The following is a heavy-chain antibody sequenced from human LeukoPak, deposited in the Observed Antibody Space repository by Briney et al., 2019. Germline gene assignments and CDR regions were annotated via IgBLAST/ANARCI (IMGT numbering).Heavy chain of an antibody. D-gene: IGHD6-19*01. V-gene: IGHV1-8*01. CDR1: GYTFTSYD. CDR3: ARGAYSSGWYFSHYYYYGMDV. Sequence: ASVKVSCKASGYTFTSYDINWVRQATGQGLEWMGWMNPNSGNTGYAQKFQGRVTMTRNTSISTAYMELSSLRSEDTAVYYCARGAYSSGWYFSHYYYYGMDVWGQGTTVTVSS. CDR2: MNPNSGNT. J-gene: IGHJ6*02.